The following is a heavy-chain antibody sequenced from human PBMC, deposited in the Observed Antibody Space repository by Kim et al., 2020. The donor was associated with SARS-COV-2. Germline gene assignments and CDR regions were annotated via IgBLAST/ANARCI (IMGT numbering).Heavy chain of an antibody. CDR2: IRSKAYGGTT. CDR3: TRVGIAVAHLPNSRGRHRDY. J-gene: IGHJ4*02. D-gene: IGHD6-19*01. CDR1: GFTFGDYA. V-gene: IGHV3-49*03. Sequence: GGSLRLSCTASGFTFGDYAMSWFRQAPGKGLEWVGFIRSKAYGGTTEYAASVKGRFTISRDDSKSIAYLQMNSLKTEDTAVYYCTRVGIAVAHLPNSRGRHRDYWGQGTLVTVSS.